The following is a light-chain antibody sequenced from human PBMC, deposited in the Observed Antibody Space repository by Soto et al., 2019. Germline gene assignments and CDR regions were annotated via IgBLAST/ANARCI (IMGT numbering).Light chain of an antibody. CDR2: AAS. CDR1: QGISSF. V-gene: IGKV1-9*01. J-gene: IGKJ5*01. Sequence: IQLTQSPSSLSSSVGDRVTLTCRASQGISSFLAWYQQKPGKAPKLLIHAASTLQSGVPSRFSGSGSGTDFTLTISSLQPEDFATYYCQQLNSYPITFGQGTRLEIK. CDR3: QQLNSYPIT.